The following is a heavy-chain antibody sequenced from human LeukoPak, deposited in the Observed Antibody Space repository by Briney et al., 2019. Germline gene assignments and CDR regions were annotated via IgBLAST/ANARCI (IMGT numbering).Heavy chain of an antibody. CDR1: GYTFTGYY. D-gene: IGHD3-10*01. J-gene: IGHJ4*02. CDR3: ARVWLSLGSGSYSQLFDY. CDR2: INPNSGGT. Sequence: ASVKVSCKASGYTFTGYYMHWVRQAPGQGLEWMGWINPNSGGTNYAQKFQGRVTMTRDTSISTAYMELSRLRSDDTAVYYFARVWLSLGSGSYSQLFDYWGQGTLVTVSS. V-gene: IGHV1-2*02.